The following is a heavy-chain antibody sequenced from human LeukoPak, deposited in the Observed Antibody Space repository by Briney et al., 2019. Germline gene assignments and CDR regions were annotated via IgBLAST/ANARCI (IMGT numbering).Heavy chain of an antibody. J-gene: IGHJ6*03. Sequence: TPSETLSLTCAVYGGSFSGYYWSWIRQPPGKGLEWIGEINHSGSTNYNPSLKSRVTISVDTSKNQFSLKLSSVTAADTAVYYCARVNDGDRYYYYYYMDVWGKGTTVTVSS. D-gene: IGHD4-17*01. V-gene: IGHV4-34*01. CDR2: INHSGST. CDR3: ARVNDGDRYYYYYYMDV. CDR1: GGSFSGYY.